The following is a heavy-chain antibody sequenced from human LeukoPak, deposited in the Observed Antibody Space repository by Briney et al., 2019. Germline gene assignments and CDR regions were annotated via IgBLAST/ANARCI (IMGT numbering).Heavy chain of an antibody. CDR3: ARDSGYSSSWAPFDY. CDR2: IKQDGSEK. Sequence: PGGSLRLSCAASGFTFSSYWMSWVRQAPGKGLEWVANIKQDGSEKYYVDSVKGRFTISRDNAKNSLYLQMNSLRAEDTAVYYCARDSGYSSSWAPFDYWGQGTLVTVSS. V-gene: IGHV3-7*01. J-gene: IGHJ4*02. CDR1: GFTFSSYW. D-gene: IGHD6-13*01.